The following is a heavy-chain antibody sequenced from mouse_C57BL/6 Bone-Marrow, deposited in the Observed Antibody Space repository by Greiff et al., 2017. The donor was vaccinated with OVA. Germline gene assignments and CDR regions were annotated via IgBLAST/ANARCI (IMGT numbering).Heavy chain of an antibody. D-gene: IGHD3-2*02. CDR3: AREGQLRLRV. CDR1: GYTFTSYG. J-gene: IGHJ3*01. V-gene: IGHV1-81*01. CDR2: IYPRSGNT. Sequence: VKLQQSGAELARPGASVKLSCKASGYTFTSYGISWVKQRTGQGLEWIGEIYPRSGNTYYNEKFKGKATLTADKSSSTAYMELRSLTSEDSAVYFCAREGQLRLRVWGQGTLVTVSA.